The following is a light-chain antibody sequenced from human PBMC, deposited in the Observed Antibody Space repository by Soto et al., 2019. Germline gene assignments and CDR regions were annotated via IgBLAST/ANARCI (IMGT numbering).Light chain of an antibody. J-gene: IGKJ2*01. CDR3: QQSDHSPMYT. V-gene: IGKV1-39*01. Sequence: DIPMTQSPSSLSASVGDRVTITCRASQSIGTSLNWYQQKPGKAPKLLIYAASSLQIGVPSRFSGSGSGTDFTLTISSLQPEDFATYYCQQSDHSPMYTFGQGTDLEIK. CDR2: AAS. CDR1: QSIGTS.